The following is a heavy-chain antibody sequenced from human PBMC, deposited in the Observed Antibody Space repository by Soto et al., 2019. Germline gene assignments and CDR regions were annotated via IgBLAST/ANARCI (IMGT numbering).Heavy chain of an antibody. J-gene: IGHJ4*02. V-gene: IGHV1-69*13. Sequence: SVKVSCKASGGTFSSYAISWVRQAPGQGLEWMGGIIPIFGTANYAQKFQGRVTITADESTSTAYMELSSLRSEDTAVYYCARHHLNDYGDKYYFDYWGQGTLVTVSS. CDR3: ARHHLNDYGDKYYFDY. CDR2: IIPIFGTA. CDR1: GGTFSSYA. D-gene: IGHD4-17*01.